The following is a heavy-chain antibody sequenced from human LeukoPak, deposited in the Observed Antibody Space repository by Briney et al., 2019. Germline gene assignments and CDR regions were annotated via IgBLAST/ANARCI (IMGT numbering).Heavy chain of an antibody. D-gene: IGHD3-3*01. J-gene: IGHJ6*03. CDR2: IYYSGST. CDR3: AGVGEVYDFWSGYYYYYMDV. CDR1: GGSISSSSYY. V-gene: IGHV4-39*07. Sequence: SETLSLTCTVSGGSISSSSYYWGWIRQPPGKGLEWIGSIYYSGSTYYNPSLKSRVTISVDTSKNQFSLKLSSVTAADTAVYYCAGVGEVYDFWSGYYYYYMDVWGKGTTVTVSS.